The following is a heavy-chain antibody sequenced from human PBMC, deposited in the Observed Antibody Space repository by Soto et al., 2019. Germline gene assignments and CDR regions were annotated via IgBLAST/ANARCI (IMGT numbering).Heavy chain of an antibody. J-gene: IGHJ6*02. CDR2: INHSGST. V-gene: IGHV4-39*07. CDR3: ARGQSIAAAGRLRYGMDV. D-gene: IGHD6-13*01. Sequence: SETLSLACTVSGCSISSGGYYWSWIRQPPGKGLEWIGEINHSGSTNYNPSLKSRVTISVDTSKNQFSLKLSSVTAADTAVYYCARGQSIAAAGRLRYGMDVWGQGTTVTVSS. CDR1: GCSISSGGYY.